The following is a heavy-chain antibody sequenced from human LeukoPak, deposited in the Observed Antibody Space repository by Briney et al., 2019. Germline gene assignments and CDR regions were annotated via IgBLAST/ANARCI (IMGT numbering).Heavy chain of an antibody. CDR1: GFTSSSYA. V-gene: IGHV3-23*01. CDR2: ISGSGGST. Sequence: GGSLRLSCAASGFTSSSYAMSWVRQAPGKGLEWVSAISGSGGSTYYADSVKGRFTISRDNSKNTLYLQMNSLRAEDTAVYYCAKFPPIYCSGGSCPHWFDPWGQGTLVTVSS. D-gene: IGHD2-15*01. J-gene: IGHJ5*02. CDR3: AKFPPIYCSGGSCPHWFDP.